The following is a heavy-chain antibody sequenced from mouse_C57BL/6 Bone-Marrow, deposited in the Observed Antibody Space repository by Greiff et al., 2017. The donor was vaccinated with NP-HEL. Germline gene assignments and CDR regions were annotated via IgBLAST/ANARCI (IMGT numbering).Heavy chain of an antibody. J-gene: IGHJ4*01. CDR2: IDPSDSYT. D-gene: IGHD1-1*01. Sequence: VKLQQPGAELVMPGASVKLSCKASGYTFTSYWMHWVKQRPGQGLEWIGEIDPSDSYTNYNQKFKGKSTLTVDKSSSTAYMQLSSLTSEDSAVYYCARRSNYYGSSYVYYAMDYWGQGTSVTVSS. CDR1: GYTFTSYW. CDR3: ARRSNYYGSSYVYYAMDY. V-gene: IGHV1-69*01.